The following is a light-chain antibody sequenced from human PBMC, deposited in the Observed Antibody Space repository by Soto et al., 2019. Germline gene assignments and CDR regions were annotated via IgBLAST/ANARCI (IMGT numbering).Light chain of an antibody. CDR3: SSYTTIFTYV. V-gene: IGLV1-40*01. Sequence: QSVLTQPPSVSGAPGQRVTISCTGSSSNIGAHYDVHWYQQLPGTAPKLLIYGNSNRPSGVPDRFSGSKSGNTASLTISGLQAEDEADYYCSSYTTIFTYVFGTGTKVTVL. CDR2: GNS. J-gene: IGLJ1*01. CDR1: SSNIGAHYD.